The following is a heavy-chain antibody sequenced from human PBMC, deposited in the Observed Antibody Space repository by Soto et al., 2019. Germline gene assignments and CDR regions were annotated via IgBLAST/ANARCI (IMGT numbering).Heavy chain of an antibody. CDR2: IIPIFGTA. CDR1: GGTFSSYA. CDR3: VRLPDNVDVLTGRSGYNDY. D-gene: IGHD3-9*01. Sequence: ASVKVSCKASGGTFSSYAISWVRQAPGQGLEWMGGIIPIFGTANYAQKFQGRVTITADESTSTAYMELSSLRSEDTAVYYCVRLPDNVDVLTGRSGYNDYRGQGTLVTVSS. V-gene: IGHV1-69*13. J-gene: IGHJ4*02.